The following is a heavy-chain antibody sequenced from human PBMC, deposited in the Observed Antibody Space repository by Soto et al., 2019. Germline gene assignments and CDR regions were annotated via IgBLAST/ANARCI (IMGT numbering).Heavy chain of an antibody. CDR2: ISSSSSYI. CDR3: ARDWEGIWFADY. Sequence: GGSLRLSCAASGFTFSSYSMNWVRQAPGKGLEWVSSISSSSSYIYYADSVKGRFTISRDNAKNSLYLQMNSLRAEDTAVYYCARDWEGIWFADYWGQGTLVTVSS. V-gene: IGHV3-21*01. J-gene: IGHJ4*02. CDR1: GFTFSSYS. D-gene: IGHD3-10*01.